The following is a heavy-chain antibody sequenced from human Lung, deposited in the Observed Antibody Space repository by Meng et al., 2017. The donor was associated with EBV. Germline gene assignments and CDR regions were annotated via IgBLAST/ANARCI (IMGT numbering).Heavy chain of an antibody. D-gene: IGHD2-15*01. CDR3: AREWCSGGSCYPDY. CDR2: IYYSGST. J-gene: IGHJ4*02. Sequence: GPPQASGPGLVNTSQTLSLTCTVSGGSISSGGYYWSWIRQHPGKGLEWIGYIYYSGSTYYNPSLKSLVTISVDTSKNQFSLKLSSVTAADTAVYYCAREWCSGGSCYPDYWGQGTLVTVSS. CDR1: GGSISSGGYY. V-gene: IGHV4-31*01.